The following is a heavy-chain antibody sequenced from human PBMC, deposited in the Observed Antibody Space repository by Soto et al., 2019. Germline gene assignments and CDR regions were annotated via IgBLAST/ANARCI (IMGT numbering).Heavy chain of an antibody. V-gene: IGHV3-23*01. J-gene: IGHJ4*02. Sequence: PGGSLRLSCASSVFSFSSLAMSCVRHSPGKWLEWVSSISGRGVDTLYADSVKGRFTISRDNSRNTLYLQVNSLRAEDTAVYYCAKDQTDVTLFDYWGQGTLFIVSS. CDR2: ISGRGVDT. D-gene: IGHD2-21*02. CDR3: AKDQTDVTLFDY. CDR1: VFSFSSLA.